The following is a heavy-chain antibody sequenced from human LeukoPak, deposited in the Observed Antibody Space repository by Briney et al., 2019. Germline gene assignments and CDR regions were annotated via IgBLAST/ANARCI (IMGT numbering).Heavy chain of an antibody. V-gene: IGHV4-39*01. CDR3: ARHDYSEFVP. CDR1: GGSISISSYY. D-gene: IGHD4-11*01. Sequence: SEALSLTCTLSGGSISISSYYAGWIRHPPRNWLEWIGSIYYSGSTSYNPALTSRVTISVDTSKNQFSLKLSSVAAADTAVYYCARHDYSEFVPWGEGTLVTVSS. CDR2: IYYSGST. J-gene: IGHJ5*02.